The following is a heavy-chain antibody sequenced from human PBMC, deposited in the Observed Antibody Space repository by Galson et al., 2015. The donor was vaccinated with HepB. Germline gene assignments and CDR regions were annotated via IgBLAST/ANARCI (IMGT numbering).Heavy chain of an antibody. V-gene: IGHV3-48*02. CDR3: ARDSIAAAGYYFDY. CDR1: GFTFSSYS. Sequence: SLRLSCAASGFTFSSYSMNWVRQAPGKGLEWVSYISGSSSTIYYADSVKGRFTISRDNAKNSLYLQMNSLRDEDTAVYYCARDSIAAAGYYFDYWGQGTLVTVSS. CDR2: ISGSSSTI. D-gene: IGHD6-13*01. J-gene: IGHJ4*02.